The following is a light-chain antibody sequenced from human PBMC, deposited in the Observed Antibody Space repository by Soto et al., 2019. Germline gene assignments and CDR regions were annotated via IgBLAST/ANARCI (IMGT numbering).Light chain of an antibody. CDR2: DAS. Sequence: EIQMTQSPSTLSASVGDRVTITCRASQSISSWLAWYQQKPGKAPKLMIYDASSLESGVPSRFSGSGSGTEFTLTISGLQPDDFATYYCQHYNSYSEAFGQGTKVDIK. CDR1: QSISSW. J-gene: IGKJ1*01. CDR3: QHYNSYSEA. V-gene: IGKV1-5*01.